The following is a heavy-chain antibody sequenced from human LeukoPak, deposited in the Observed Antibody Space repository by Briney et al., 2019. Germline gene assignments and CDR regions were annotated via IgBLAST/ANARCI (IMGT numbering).Heavy chain of an antibody. CDR2: IHSGDTA. Sequence: GGSLRLSCAASGFTVRSNYMSWVRQAPGKGLEWVSVIHSGDTAYYAGSVKGIFTISRDNSKNTLYLQMNNLRAEDTAVYYCARVAGDYAEYYFDFWGQGTLVTVSS. V-gene: IGHV3-66*01. D-gene: IGHD4-17*01. CDR1: GFTVRSNY. J-gene: IGHJ4*02. CDR3: ARVAGDYAEYYFDF.